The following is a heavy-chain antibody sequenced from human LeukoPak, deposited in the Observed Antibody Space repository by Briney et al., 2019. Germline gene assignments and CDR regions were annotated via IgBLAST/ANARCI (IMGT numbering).Heavy chain of an antibody. J-gene: IGHJ4*02. CDR3: ARGLFDDYSLDY. CDR2: ISSSSSII. CDR1: GFTFSSYS. D-gene: IGHD3-16*01. V-gene: IGHV3-21*01. Sequence: KPGGSLRLSCAASGFTFSSYSMNWVRQAPGKGLEWVSSISSSSSIIYYADSVKGRFTISRDNAKNSLYLQMNSLRAEDTAVYYRARGLFDDYSLDYWGQGTLVTVSS.